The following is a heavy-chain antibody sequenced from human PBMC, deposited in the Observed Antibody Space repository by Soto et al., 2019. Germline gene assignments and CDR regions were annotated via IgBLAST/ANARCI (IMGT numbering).Heavy chain of an antibody. CDR1: GFSFRNYA. CDR2: LTGSSSNI. CDR3: ANGRATYGLLTHDY. Sequence: PGWSLRLSCASSGFSFRNYAMSWGRQAPGKGLEWISTLTGSSSNIYYADSVKGRFAISRDNSRNTLYLQMNSLTAEDTAVYYCANGRATYGLLTHDYWGQGTLVTVSS. J-gene: IGHJ4*02. V-gene: IGHV3-23*01. D-gene: IGHD3-10*01.